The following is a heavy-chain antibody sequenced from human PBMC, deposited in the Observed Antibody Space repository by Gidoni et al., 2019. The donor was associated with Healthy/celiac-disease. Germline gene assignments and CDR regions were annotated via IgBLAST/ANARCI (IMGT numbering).Heavy chain of an antibody. CDR3: ARDRGPSCGGDCPPLDV. J-gene: IGHJ6*02. CDR1: GGSISSSNW. V-gene: IGHV4-4*02. D-gene: IGHD2-21*01. CDR2: IYHSGST. Sequence: QVQLQVSGSGLVKPSGTLSLTCAVSGGSISSSNWWSWVRQPPGKGLEWIGEIYHSGSTNYNPSLKSRVTISVDKSKNQFSLKLSSVTAADTAVYYCARDRGPSCGGDCPPLDVWGQGTTVTVSS.